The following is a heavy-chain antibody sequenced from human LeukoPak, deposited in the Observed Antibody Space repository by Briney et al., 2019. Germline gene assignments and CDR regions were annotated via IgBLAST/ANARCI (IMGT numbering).Heavy chain of an antibody. J-gene: IGHJ4*02. CDR2: ISDDGSGK. V-gene: IGHV3-30-3*01. CDR1: GFTFSSYA. CDR3: AREGGTGTTDFDY. D-gene: IGHD1-7*01. Sequence: GGSLRLSCAASGFTFSSYAMNWVRQAPGKGLEWVAVISDDGSGKYYTDPVKGRFTISRDNSKNTLYLQMNSLRAEGTAVYYCAREGGTGTTDFDYWGQGTQVTVSS.